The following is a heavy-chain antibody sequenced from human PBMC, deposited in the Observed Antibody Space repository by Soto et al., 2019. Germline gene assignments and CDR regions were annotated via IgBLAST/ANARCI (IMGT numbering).Heavy chain of an antibody. J-gene: IGHJ4*02. Sequence: ASVKVSCKASGYTFTSYYMHWVRQAPGQGLEWMGIINPSGGSTSYAQKFQGRVTMTRDTSTSTVYMELSSLRSEDTAVYYCARGPAKIYDSSDVGGFDYWGQGTLVTVSS. CDR2: INPSGGST. CDR1: GYTFTSYY. V-gene: IGHV1-46*01. CDR3: ARGPAKIYDSSDVGGFDY. D-gene: IGHD3-22*01.